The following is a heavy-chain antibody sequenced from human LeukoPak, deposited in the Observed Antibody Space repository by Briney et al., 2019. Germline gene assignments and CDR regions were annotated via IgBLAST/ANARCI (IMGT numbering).Heavy chain of an antibody. CDR1: GFTFSNAW. CDR3: TTDPAGDRYYDILTGYQTYGMDV. D-gene: IGHD3-9*01. CDR2: IKSKTDGGTT. V-gene: IGHV3-15*01. J-gene: IGHJ6*02. Sequence: PGGSLRLSCAASGFTFSNAWMSWVRQAPGKGLEWVGRIKSKTDGGTTDYAAPVKGRLTISRDDSKNTLYLQMNSLKTEDTAVYYCTTDPAGDRYYDILTGYQTYGMDVWGQGTTVTVSS.